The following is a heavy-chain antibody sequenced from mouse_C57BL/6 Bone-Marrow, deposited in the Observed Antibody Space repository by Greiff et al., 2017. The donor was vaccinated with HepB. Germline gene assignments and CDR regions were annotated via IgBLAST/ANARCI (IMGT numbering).Heavy chain of an antibody. CDR2: IDPEDGET. D-gene: IGHD1-1*01. CDR3: AHYYYGSRGYVDV. Sequence: EVQRVESGAELVKPGASVKLSCTASGFNIKDYYMHWVKQRTEQGLEWIGRIDPEDGETKYAPKFQGKATITADTSSNTAYLQRSSLTSEDTAVYYCAHYYYGSRGYVDVWGTGTTVTVSS. CDR1: GFNIKDYY. V-gene: IGHV14-2*01. J-gene: IGHJ1*03.